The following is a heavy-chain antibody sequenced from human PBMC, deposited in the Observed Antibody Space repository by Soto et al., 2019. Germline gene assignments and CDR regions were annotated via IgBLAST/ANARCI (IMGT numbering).Heavy chain of an antibody. CDR2: IYYSGST. J-gene: IGHJ4*02. D-gene: IGHD5-18*01. V-gene: IGHV4-39*01. CDR3: ARARGYSEPREFHY. Sequence: SETLSLTCTVSGVSISGSRYYWGWIRQPPGRGLEWIGNIYYSGSTYYTPALKSRVTLSVDTSKNQFSLNLNSVTAADTAVYYCARARGYSEPREFHYWGQGTLVTVS. CDR1: GVSISGSRYY.